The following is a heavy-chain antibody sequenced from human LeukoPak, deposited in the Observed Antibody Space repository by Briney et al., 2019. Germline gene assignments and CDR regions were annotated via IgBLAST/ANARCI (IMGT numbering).Heavy chain of an antibody. J-gene: IGHJ4*02. CDR2: IYSGGST. CDR3: ARESPNRYNWSSNRTPFDY. D-gene: IGHD1-20*01. CDR1: GFTVSSNY. Sequence: GGSLRLSCATSGFTVSSNYMSWVRQAPGKGLEWVSVIYSGGSTYYADSVKGRFTISRGNSKNTLYLQMNSLRAEDTAVYYCARESPNRYNWSSNRTPFDYWGQGTLVTVSS. V-gene: IGHV3-66*02.